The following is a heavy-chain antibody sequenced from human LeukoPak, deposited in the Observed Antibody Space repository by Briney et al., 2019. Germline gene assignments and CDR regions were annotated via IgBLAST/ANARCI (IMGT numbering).Heavy chain of an antibody. D-gene: IGHD5-18*01. CDR1: GGSISSGGYY. Sequence: SETLSLTCTVSGGSISSGGYYWSWIRQHPGKGLEWIGYIYYSGSTYYTPSLRGRVTISVDTSKNQFSLNLSSVTAADTAVYYCARGYSLDYWGQGTLVTVSS. V-gene: IGHV4-30-4*08. J-gene: IGHJ4*02. CDR3: ARGYSLDY. CDR2: IYYSGST.